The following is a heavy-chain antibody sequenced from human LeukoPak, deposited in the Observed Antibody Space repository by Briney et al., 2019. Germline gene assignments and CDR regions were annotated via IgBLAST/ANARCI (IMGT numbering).Heavy chain of an antibody. CDR2: IKNKTDGETN. J-gene: IGHJ6*03. D-gene: IGHD6-13*01. CDR3: TTKQQLVLPHYYMDV. Sequence: GGSLRLSSEASGVTFSNAWMRWGRGSQANGMGWVVRIKNKTDGETNDYDAPVKGRFPISRGDSKNTLYLQMNSLEPEDTAVYYCTTKQQLVLPHYYMDVWGKGTTVTVSS. V-gene: IGHV3-15*01. CDR1: GVTFSNAW.